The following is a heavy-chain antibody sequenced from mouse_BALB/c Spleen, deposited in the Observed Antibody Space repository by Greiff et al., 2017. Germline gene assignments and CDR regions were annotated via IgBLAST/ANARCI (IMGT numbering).Heavy chain of an antibody. CDR3: ARSSITTGAMDY. CDR1: GYTFTDYA. CDR2: ISTYYGDA. D-gene: IGHD2-4*01. V-gene: IGHV1S137*01. J-gene: IGHJ4*01. Sequence: QVQLQQSGAELVRPGVSVKISCKGSGYTFTDYAMHWVKQSHAKSLEWIGVISTYYGDASYNQKFKGKATMTVDKSSSTAYMELARLTSEDSAIYYCARSSITTGAMDYWGQGTSVTVSS.